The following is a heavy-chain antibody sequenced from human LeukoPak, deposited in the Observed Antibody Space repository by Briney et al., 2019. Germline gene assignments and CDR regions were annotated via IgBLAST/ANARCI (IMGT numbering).Heavy chain of an antibody. J-gene: IGHJ2*01. CDR2: INHSGST. CDR3: ARGITMVRGQGCPFDL. Sequence: SETLSLTCTVSGGSISSSSYYWSWIRQPPGKGLEWIGEINHSGSTNYNPSLKSRVTISVDTSKNQFSLKLSSVTAADTAVYYCARGITMVRGQGCPFDLWGRGTLVTVSS. D-gene: IGHD3-10*01. V-gene: IGHV4-39*07. CDR1: GGSISSSSYY.